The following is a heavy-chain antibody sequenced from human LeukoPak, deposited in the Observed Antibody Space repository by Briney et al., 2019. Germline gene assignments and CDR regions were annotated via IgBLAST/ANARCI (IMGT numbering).Heavy chain of an antibody. V-gene: IGHV1-46*01. Sequence: GASVKLSCKASGYTFTSYYMHCVRQTPVQGLESMGIINPSGGCTSYAQKFQGRVTMTRDTSTSTVYVELRSLRSDDTAVYYCAREGTYYDFWSGYYTADYYYYYYMDVWGKGTTVTVSS. D-gene: IGHD3-3*01. CDR1: GYTFTSYY. CDR3: AREGTYYDFWSGYYTADYYYYYYMDV. J-gene: IGHJ6*03. CDR2: INPSGGCT.